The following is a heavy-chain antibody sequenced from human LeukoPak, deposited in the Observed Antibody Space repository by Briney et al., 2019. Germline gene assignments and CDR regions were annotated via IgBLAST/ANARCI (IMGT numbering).Heavy chain of an antibody. CDR2: IWYDGSNK. CDR1: GFTFSSYG. D-gene: IGHD6-19*01. J-gene: IGHJ4*02. V-gene: IGHV3-33*01. Sequence: PGGSLRLSCAASGFTFSSYGMHWVRQAPGKGLEWVAVIWYDGSNKYYADSVKGRFTISRDNSKNTLYLQMNSLRAEDTAVYYCARVNSGWYPSFDYWGQGTLVTVSS. CDR3: ARVNSGWYPSFDY.